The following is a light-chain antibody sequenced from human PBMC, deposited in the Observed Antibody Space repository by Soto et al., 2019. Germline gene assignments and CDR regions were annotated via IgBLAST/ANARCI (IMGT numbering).Light chain of an antibody. CDR2: EVS. CDR1: SSDVGGYDY. CDR3: SSYTTIKTVV. Sequence: QSALTQPASVSGSPGQSITISCTGTSSDVGGYDYVSWYQHHPGKAPKLVIYEVSNRPSGVSNRFSGFKSANTAYLTISGVQPEDEADYHCSSYTTIKTVVFGGGTKVTVL. V-gene: IGLV2-14*01. J-gene: IGLJ2*01.